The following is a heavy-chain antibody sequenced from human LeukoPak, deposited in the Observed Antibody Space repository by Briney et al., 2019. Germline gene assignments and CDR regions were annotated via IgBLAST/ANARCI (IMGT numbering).Heavy chain of an antibody. V-gene: IGHV3-64*01. Sequence: GGSLRLSCAASGFTFSSYAMHWVRQAPGKGLECVSAISSNGGSTYYANSVKGRFTISRDNSKNTLYLQMGSLRAEDMAVYYCARGSSGSSFDYWGQGTLVTVSS. CDR1: GFTFSSYA. CDR3: ARGSSGSSFDY. D-gene: IGHD1-26*01. J-gene: IGHJ4*02. CDR2: ISSNGGST.